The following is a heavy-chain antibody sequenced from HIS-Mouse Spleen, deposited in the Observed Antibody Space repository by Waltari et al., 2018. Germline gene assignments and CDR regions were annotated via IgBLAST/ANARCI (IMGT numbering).Heavy chain of an antibody. D-gene: IGHD3-10*01. V-gene: IGHV4-39*07. Sequence: QLQLQESGPGLVKPSETLSLTCTVSGASISSSSYYWGWLRSPPGKGLEWIGSIYYSGSTYYNPSLKSRVTISVDTSKNQFSLKLSSVTAADTAVYYCAREFGLLPPISSRDYDAFDIWGQGTMVTVSS. CDR3: AREFGLLPPISSRDYDAFDI. CDR1: GASISSSSYY. J-gene: IGHJ3*02. CDR2: IYYSGST.